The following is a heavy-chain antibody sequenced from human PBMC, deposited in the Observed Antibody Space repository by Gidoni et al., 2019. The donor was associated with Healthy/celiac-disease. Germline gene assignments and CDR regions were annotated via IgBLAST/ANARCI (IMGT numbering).Heavy chain of an antibody. D-gene: IGHD3-3*01. CDR1: GFTFSSYE. J-gene: IGHJ5*02. CDR3: ARGSPFWSGYYAPGWFDP. CDR2: ISSSGSTI. V-gene: IGHV3-48*03. Sequence: EVQLVESGGGLVQPGGSLRLSCAASGFTFSSYEMNWVRQAPGKGLEWVSYISSSGSTIYYADSVKGRFTISRDNAKNSLYLQMNSLRAEDTAVYYCARGSPFWSGYYAPGWFDPWGQGTLVTVSS.